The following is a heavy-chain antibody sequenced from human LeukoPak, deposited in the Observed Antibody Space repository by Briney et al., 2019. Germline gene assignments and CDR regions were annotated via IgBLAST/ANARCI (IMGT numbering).Heavy chain of an antibody. CDR2: INQDGTDK. D-gene: IGHD6-19*01. V-gene: IGHV3-7*01. CDR3: ARVSRSVAGANN. CDR1: GFTFSAYW. Sequence: EGSLGLSCAASGFTFSAYWMFWVRQAPGTGREWVAKINQDGTDKNYVDSVRGRFTISRDNAKNSLYLQMSSLRAEDTALYYCARVSRSVAGANNWGQGTLVTVSS. J-gene: IGHJ4*02.